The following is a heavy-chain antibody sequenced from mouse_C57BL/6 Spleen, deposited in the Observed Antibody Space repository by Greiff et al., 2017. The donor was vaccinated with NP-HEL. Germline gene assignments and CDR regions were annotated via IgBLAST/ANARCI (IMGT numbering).Heavy chain of an antibody. CDR2: ISYDGSN. CDR3: ASYYYGSSPHWYFDV. Sequence: EVQLQQSGPGLVKPSQSLSLTCSVTGYSITSGYYWNWIRQFPGNKLEWMGYISYDGSNNYNPSLKNRISITRDTSKNQFFLKLNSVTTEDTATYYCASYYYGSSPHWYFDVWGTRTTVTVSS. J-gene: IGHJ1*03. V-gene: IGHV3-6*01. D-gene: IGHD1-1*01. CDR1: GYSITSGYY.